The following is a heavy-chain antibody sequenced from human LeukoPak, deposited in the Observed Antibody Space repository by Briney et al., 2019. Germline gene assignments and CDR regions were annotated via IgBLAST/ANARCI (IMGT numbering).Heavy chain of an antibody. D-gene: IGHD3-22*01. CDR3: ARWYYDSSI. CDR1: GGSFSGYY. Sequence: SETLSLTCAVYGGSFSGYYWSWIRQHPGKGLEWIGYIYYSGSTYYNPSLKSRVTISVDTSKNQFSLKLSSVTAADTAVYYCARWYYDSSIWGQGTLVTVSS. J-gene: IGHJ4*02. V-gene: IGHV4-31*11. CDR2: IYYSGST.